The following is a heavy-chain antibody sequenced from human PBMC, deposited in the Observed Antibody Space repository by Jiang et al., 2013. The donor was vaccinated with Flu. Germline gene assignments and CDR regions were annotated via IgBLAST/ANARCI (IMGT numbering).Heavy chain of an antibody. Sequence: PGLLKPSETLSLTCTVSGGSISSSSYYWGWIRQPPGKGLEWIGSIYYSGSTYYNPSLKSRVTISVDTSKNQFSLKLSSVTAADTAVYYCARREDTSPWDRYFQHWGQGTLVTVSS. CDR3: ARREDTSPWDRYFQH. CDR2: IYYSGST. D-gene: IGHD2-15*01. J-gene: IGHJ1*01. CDR1: GGSISSSSYY. V-gene: IGHV4-39*01.